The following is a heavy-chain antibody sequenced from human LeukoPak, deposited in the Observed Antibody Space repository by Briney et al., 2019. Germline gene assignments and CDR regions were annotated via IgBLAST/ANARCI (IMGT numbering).Heavy chain of an antibody. J-gene: IGHJ4*02. V-gene: IGHV1-18*01. Sequence: EASVKVSCKASGYTFTSYGISWVRQAPGQGLEWMGWISAYNGNTNYAQKFQGRVTITADESTSTAYMELSSLRSEDTAVYYCARAPPPRVGPLDYWGQGTLVTVSS. CDR2: ISAYNGNT. CDR3: ARAPPPRVGPLDY. D-gene: IGHD1-26*01. CDR1: GYTFTSYG.